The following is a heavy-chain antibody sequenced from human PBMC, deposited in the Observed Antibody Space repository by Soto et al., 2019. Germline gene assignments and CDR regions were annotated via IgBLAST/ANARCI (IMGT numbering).Heavy chain of an antibody. J-gene: IGHJ4*02. Sequence: GGSLRLSCAASGFTFSSYAMHWVRQAPGKGLEWVAVIAYDGRNKYYADSVKGRFTISRDNSKNTLYLQMKSLRIEDTAVYYCARELERVFDYWGQGTLVTVSS. CDR3: ARELERVFDY. D-gene: IGHD1-1*01. V-gene: IGHV3-30*04. CDR1: GFTFSSYA. CDR2: IAYDGRNK.